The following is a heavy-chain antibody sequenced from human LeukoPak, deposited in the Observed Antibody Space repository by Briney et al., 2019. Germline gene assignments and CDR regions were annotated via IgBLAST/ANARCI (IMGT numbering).Heavy chain of an antibody. D-gene: IGHD3-22*01. CDR3: ASSDDSSYRPWY. CDR2: IWYDGSYK. J-gene: IGHJ4*02. CDR1: GFTFTNYG. V-gene: IGHV3-33*01. Sequence: GGSLRLSCAASGFTFTNYGMHWVRQAPGTGLEWVALIWYDGSYKYYADALKGRFTISRDNSKNTLYLQMNSLRVEDTAVYYCASSDDSSYRPWYWGQRTLVTVSS.